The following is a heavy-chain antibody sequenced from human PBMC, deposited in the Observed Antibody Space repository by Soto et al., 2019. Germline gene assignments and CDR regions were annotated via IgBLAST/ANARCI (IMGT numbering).Heavy chain of an antibody. V-gene: IGHV1-18*01. CDR2: ISAYNGNT. J-gene: IGHJ4*02. D-gene: IGHD2-15*01. CDR1: GYTFTSYG. Sequence: QVPLVQSGAEVKKPGASVKVSCKASGYTFTSYGISWVRQAPGQGREWMGWISAYNGNTNYAQKLQGRVTMTTDTSTSTAYMELRSLRSDDTAVYYCARDYCSGGSCYSSARIFDYWGQGTLVTVSS. CDR3: ARDYCSGGSCYSSARIFDY.